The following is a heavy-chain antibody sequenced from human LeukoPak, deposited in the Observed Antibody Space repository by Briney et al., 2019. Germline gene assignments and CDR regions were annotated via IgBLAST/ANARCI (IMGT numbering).Heavy chain of an antibody. Sequence: ASVKVSCKASGGTFSSYAISWVRQAPGQGLEWMGRIIPILGIANYAQKFQGRVTITADKSTSTAYMELSSLRSEDTAVYYCARVSYSSGWIDAFDIWGQGTMVTVSS. D-gene: IGHD6-19*01. CDR1: GGTFSSYA. V-gene: IGHV1-69*04. J-gene: IGHJ3*02. CDR3: ARVSYSSGWIDAFDI. CDR2: IIPILGIA.